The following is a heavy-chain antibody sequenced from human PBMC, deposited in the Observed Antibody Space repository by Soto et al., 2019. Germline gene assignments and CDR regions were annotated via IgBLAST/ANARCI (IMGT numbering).Heavy chain of an antibody. CDR1: GTSISGFY. V-gene: IGHV4-59*01. Sequence: PSKNLSLTCSVSGTSISGFYWSWIRQPPGKGLEWIGYIFHSGSTDYNPSLRGRATISLDMSKSQLSLKLESVTDADTDVDFCVRGAGYLYGSFWCQGILVSV. D-gene: IGHD6-25*01. J-gene: IGHJ1*01. CDR2: IFHSGST. CDR3: VRGAGYLYGSF.